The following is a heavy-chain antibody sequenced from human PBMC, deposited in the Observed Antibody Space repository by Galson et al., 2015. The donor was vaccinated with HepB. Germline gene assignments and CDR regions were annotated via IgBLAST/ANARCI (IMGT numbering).Heavy chain of an antibody. CDR1: GGSISSSSYY. Sequence: ETLSLTCTVSGGSISSSSYYWGWIRQPPGKGLEWIGSIYYSGSTYYNPSLKSRVTISVDTSKNQFSLKLSSVTAADTAVYYCAREISPTGIFDPWGQGTLVTVSS. CDR3: AREISPTGIFDP. CDR2: IYYSGST. J-gene: IGHJ5*02. V-gene: IGHV4-39*07. D-gene: IGHD3-10*01.